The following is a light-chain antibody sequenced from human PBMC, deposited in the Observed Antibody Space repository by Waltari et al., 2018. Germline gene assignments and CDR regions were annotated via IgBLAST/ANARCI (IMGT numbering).Light chain of an antibody. CDR2: DVS. V-gene: IGKV3-20*01. Sequence: EIMLTQSPGTLSLSPGERATLSCRASQIIFRALAWYQQKPGQAPRLLIYDVSTRASGIPDRFSGSGSGTDFSLTISRLEPGDFAVYYCQHYVRLPVTFGQGTKLEFK. J-gene: IGKJ1*01. CDR1: QIIFRA. CDR3: QHYVRLPVT.